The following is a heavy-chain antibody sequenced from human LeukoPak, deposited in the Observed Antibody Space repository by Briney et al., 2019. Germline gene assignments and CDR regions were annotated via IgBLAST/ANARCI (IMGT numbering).Heavy chain of an antibody. CDR3: ATDSSIAVAGTRSYYYYYMDV. V-gene: IGHV1-24*01. D-gene: IGHD6-19*01. J-gene: IGHJ6*03. CDR2: FDPEDGAT. Sequence: ASVKVSCKVSGYTLTKLSMHWVRQAPGKGLEWMGGFDPEDGATIYAQKFQGRVTMTGDTSTDTAYMELSSLRSEDTAVYYCATDSSIAVAGTRSYYYYYMDVWGKGTTVTISS. CDR1: GYTLTKLS.